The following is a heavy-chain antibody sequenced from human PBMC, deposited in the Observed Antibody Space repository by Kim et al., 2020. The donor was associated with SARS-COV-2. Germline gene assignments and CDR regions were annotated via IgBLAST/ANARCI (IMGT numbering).Heavy chain of an antibody. CDR3: ARAGRYFDWLRTPLHRNWFDP. J-gene: IGHJ5*02. Sequence: ASVKVSCKASGYTFTSYDINWVRQATGQGLEWMGWMNPNSGNTGYAQKFQGRVTMTRNTSISTAYMELSSRRSEDTAVYYCARAGRYFDWLRTPLHRNWFDPWGQGALVTVSS. V-gene: IGHV1-8*01. CDR1: GYTFTSYD. D-gene: IGHD3-9*01. CDR2: MNPNSGNT.